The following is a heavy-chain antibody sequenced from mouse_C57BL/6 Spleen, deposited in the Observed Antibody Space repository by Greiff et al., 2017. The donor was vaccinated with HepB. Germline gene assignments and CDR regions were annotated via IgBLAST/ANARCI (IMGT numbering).Heavy chain of an antibody. J-gene: IGHJ2*01. V-gene: IGHV5-12*01. CDR3: ARSPYDSGYFDY. D-gene: IGHD2-12*01. Sequence: VMLVVSGGGLVQPGGSLKLSCAASRFTFSDYYMYWVRQTPEKRLEWVAYISIGGGSTYYPDTVKGRITIARDNAKNTLYLQMSRLKSEDTAMYYCARSPYDSGYFDYWGKGTALTVSS. CDR1: RFTFSDYY. CDR2: ISIGGGST.